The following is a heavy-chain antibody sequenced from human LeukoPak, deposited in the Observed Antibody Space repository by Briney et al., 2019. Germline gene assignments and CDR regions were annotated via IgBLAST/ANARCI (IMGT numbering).Heavy chain of an antibody. CDR2: ISGNADRT. Sequence: PGGPLRLSCTASGFTFDTHGMIWVRQAPGKGLEWVSAISGNADRTDYADPVKGRFTISRDTPKNTLYLQMSSLRPDDTAVYYCAKAAGSWYFDYWGQGTLVTVSS. CDR1: GFTFDTHG. D-gene: IGHD1-26*01. J-gene: IGHJ4*02. CDR3: AKAAGSWYFDY. V-gene: IGHV3-23*01.